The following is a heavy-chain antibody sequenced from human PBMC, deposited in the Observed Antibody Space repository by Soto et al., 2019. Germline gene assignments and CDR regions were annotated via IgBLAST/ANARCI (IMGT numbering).Heavy chain of an antibody. CDR2: IRSKANSYAT. D-gene: IGHD3-22*01. CDR1: GFTFSGSA. J-gene: IGHJ3*02. V-gene: IGHV3-73*02. CDR3: TSSPFDYYDSRPDAFDI. Sequence: VQLVESGGGLVQPGGSLKLSCAASGFTFSGSAMHWVRQASGKGLEWVGRIRSKANSYATAYAASVKGRFTISRDDSKNTAYLQMNSLKTEDTAVYYCTSSPFDYYDSRPDAFDIWGQGTMVTVSS.